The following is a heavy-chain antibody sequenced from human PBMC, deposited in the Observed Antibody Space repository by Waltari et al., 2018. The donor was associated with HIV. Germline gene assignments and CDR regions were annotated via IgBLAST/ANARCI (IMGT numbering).Heavy chain of an antibody. CDR2: NISNSEDS. CDR1: GFSFRRYA. Sequence: VQLVESGGGLVKPGGSLRLSCEASGFSFRRYAMNWVRQAPGKGLQWRSYNISNSEDSDYVHAVQGRSTISIDNDKSSVVLQMDNVRDEDTATYYCATTVTTRGNFDYWGEGTVGAV. J-gene: IGHJ4*02. V-gene: IGHV3-21*02. D-gene: IGHD4-17*01. CDR3: ATTVTTRGNFDY.